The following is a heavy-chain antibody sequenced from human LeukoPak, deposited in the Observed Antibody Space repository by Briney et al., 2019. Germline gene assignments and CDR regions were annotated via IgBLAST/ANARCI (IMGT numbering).Heavy chain of an antibody. V-gene: IGHV4-34*01. J-gene: IGHJ4*02. CDR1: GGSFSGYY. D-gene: IGHD2-15*01. CDR3: ARGGYCSGGSCYSTSRAYDY. Sequence: PSETLSLTCAVYGGSFSGYYRSWIRQPPGKGLEWIGEINHSGSTNYNPSLKSRVTISVDTSKNQFSLKLSSVTAADTAVYYCARGGYCSGGSCYSTSRAYDYWGQGTLVTVSS. CDR2: INHSGST.